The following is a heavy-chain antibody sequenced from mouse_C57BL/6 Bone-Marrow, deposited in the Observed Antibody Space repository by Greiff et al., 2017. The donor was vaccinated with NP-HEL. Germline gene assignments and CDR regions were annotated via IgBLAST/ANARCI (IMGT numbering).Heavy chain of an antibody. Sequence: EVQLVESGGGLVQPGGSLKLSCAASGFTFSDYGMAWVRQAPRKGPEWVAFISNLAYSIYYADTVTGRFTIARENAKNTLYLEMSSLRSEDTAMYYCAREGAYWGQGTLVTVSA. CDR2: ISNLAYSI. J-gene: IGHJ3*01. V-gene: IGHV5-15*01. CDR3: AREGAY. CDR1: GFTFSDYG.